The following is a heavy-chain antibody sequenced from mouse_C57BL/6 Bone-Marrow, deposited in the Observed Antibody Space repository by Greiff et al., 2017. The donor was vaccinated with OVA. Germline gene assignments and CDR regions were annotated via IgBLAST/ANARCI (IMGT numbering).Heavy chain of an antibody. CDR2: IFPGSGST. V-gene: IGHV1-75*01. CDR1: GYTFTDYY. Sequence: QVQLQQPGPELVKPGASVKISCKASGYTFTDYYINWVKQRPGQGLEWIGWIFPGSGSTYYNEKFKGKATLTVDKSSSTAYMLLSSLTSEDSAVYSGESSDGSSYPWYADWGQGTLVTVSA. CDR3: ESSDGSSYPWYAD. J-gene: IGHJ3*01. D-gene: IGHD1-1*01.